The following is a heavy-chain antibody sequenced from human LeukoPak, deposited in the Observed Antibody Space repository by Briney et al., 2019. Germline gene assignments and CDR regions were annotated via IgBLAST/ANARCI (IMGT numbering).Heavy chain of an antibody. CDR3: ARGGPRYYDSSGYYYY. Sequence: SETLALTCAVYGGSFSGYYWSWIRQPPGKGLEWIGEINHSGSTNYNPSLKSRVTISVDTSKNQFSLKLSSVTAADTAVYYCARGGPRYYDSSGYYYYWGQGTLVTVSS. CDR1: GGSFSGYY. V-gene: IGHV4-34*01. CDR2: INHSGST. D-gene: IGHD3-22*01. J-gene: IGHJ4*02.